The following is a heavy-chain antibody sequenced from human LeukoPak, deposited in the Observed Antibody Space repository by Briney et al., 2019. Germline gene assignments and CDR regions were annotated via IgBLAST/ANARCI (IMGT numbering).Heavy chain of an antibody. CDR2: ISSSGSTI. CDR1: GFTFSSYE. CDR3: AELGITMIGGV. V-gene: IGHV3-48*03. D-gene: IGHD3-10*02. J-gene: IGHJ6*03. Sequence: GGSLRLSCAASGFTFSSYEMNWVRQAPRKGLEWVSYISSSGSTIYYADSVKGRFTISRDNAKNPLYLQMNSLRAEDTAVYYCAELGITMIGGVWGKGTTVTIS.